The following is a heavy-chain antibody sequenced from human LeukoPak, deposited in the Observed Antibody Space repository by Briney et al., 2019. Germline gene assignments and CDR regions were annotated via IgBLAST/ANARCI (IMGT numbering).Heavy chain of an antibody. V-gene: IGHV4-30-4*08. J-gene: IGHJ3*02. CDR2: IYYSGSI. Sequence: SQTLSLTCTVSGGSISSGDYYWSWIRQPPGKGLEWIGYIYYSGSIYYNPSLKSRVTISVDTSKNQFSLKLSSVTAADTAVYYCARGRYRSSTSCYIPHDAFDIWGQGTMVTVSS. CDR3: ARGRYRSSTSCYIPHDAFDI. D-gene: IGHD2-2*02. CDR1: GGSISSGDYY.